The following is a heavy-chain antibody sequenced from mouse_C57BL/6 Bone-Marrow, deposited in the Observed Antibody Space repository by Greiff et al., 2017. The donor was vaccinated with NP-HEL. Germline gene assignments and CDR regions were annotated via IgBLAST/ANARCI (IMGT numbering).Heavy chain of an antibody. CDR1: GFTFSSYA. CDR2: ISDGGSYT. CDR3: ARSSGY. J-gene: IGHJ4*01. Sequence: EVKLMESGGGLVKPGGSLKLSCAASGFTFSSYAMSWVRQTPEKRLEWVATISDGGSYTYYPDNVKGRFTISRDNAKNNLYLQRSHLKAEDTAMYYCARSSGYWGQGTSVTVSS. D-gene: IGHD3-1*01. V-gene: IGHV5-4*03.